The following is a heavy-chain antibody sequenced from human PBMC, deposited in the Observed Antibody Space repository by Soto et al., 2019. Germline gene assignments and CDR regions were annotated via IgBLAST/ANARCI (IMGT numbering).Heavy chain of an antibody. CDR1: GFIFTSAF. CDR2: IKSKAAGGTI. CDR3: TTWDY. V-gene: IGHV3-15*01. Sequence: EVQLVESGGGLVKPGGSRRLSCAASGFIFTSAFMSWVRQTPGKGLEWVARIKSKAAGGTIDYAAPVKDRFTISRDDFQNTVSLQMDSLKAEDTGLYYCTTWDYWGQGILVTVSS. J-gene: IGHJ4*02.